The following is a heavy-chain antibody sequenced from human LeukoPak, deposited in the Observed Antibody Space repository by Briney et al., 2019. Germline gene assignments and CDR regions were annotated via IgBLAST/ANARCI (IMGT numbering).Heavy chain of an antibody. CDR1: GGSFSGYY. CDR2: INHSGST. J-gene: IGHJ4*02. V-gene: IGHV4-34*01. CDR3: AGGLLPYGAFDY. Sequence: PETLSLTCAVYGGSFSGYYWSWIRQPPGKGLEWIGEINHSGSTNYNPSLKSRVTISVDTSKNQFSLKLSSVTAAVTAVYYCAGGLLPYGAFDYWGQGTLVTVSS. D-gene: IGHD4-17*01.